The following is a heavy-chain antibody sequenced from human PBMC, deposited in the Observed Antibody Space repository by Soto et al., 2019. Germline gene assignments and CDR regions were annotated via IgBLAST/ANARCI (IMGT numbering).Heavy chain of an antibody. J-gene: IGHJ5*02. CDR2: MQYTGNT. D-gene: IGHD3-16*01. V-gene: IGHV4-4*07. CDR1: GASIRSYH. CDR3: AKDVSSRRWFDP. Sequence: QVQLQESGPGLVKPSETLSLTCAVSGASIRSYHWSWIRQPAGKGLEWIGRMQYTGNTNYNPSLMSGVTMSVDTSKNQISLKMASVTAADTAVYFCAKDVSSRRWFDPWGQGILVIVSS.